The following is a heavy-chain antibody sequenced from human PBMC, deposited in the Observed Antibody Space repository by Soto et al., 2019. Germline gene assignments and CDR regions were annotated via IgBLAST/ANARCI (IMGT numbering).Heavy chain of an antibody. D-gene: IGHD6-25*01. CDR3: ASSRYYYYYMDV. CDR2: INHSGST. V-gene: IGHV4-34*01. CDR1: GGSISGYY. J-gene: IGHJ6*03. Sequence: QVQLQQWGAGLLKPTETLSLTCAVYGGSISGYYWSWIRQPPAKGLEWIGEINHSGSTNYNPSLKSRVSISVDTSKNQFSLKLNSVTAADTAVYYCASSRYYYYYMDVWGKGTTVTVSS.